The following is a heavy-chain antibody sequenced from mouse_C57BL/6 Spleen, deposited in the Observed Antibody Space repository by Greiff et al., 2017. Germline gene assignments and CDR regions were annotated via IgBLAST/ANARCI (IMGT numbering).Heavy chain of an antibody. Sequence: EVQVVESGGGLVKPGGSLKLSCAASGFTFSSYTMSWVRQTPEKRLEWVATISGGGGNTYYPDSVKGRFTISRDNAKNTLYLQMSSLRSEDTALYYCARQLGNLYYVDYWGQGTTLTVSS. CDR3: ARQLGNLYYVDY. CDR1: GFTFSSYT. J-gene: IGHJ2*01. V-gene: IGHV5-9*01. CDR2: ISGGGGNT.